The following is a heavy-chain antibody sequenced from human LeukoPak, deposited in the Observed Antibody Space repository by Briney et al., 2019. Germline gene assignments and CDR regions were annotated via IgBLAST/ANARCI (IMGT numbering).Heavy chain of an antibody. CDR3: AREEGFFDY. J-gene: IGHJ4*02. V-gene: IGHV3-30-3*01. CDR2: ISYDGSNK. CDR1: GFTFSSYA. Sequence: GRSLRLSCAASGFTFSSYAMHWVRQAPGKGLEWVAVISYDGSNKYYADSVKGRFTISRDNSKNTLYLQMNSLRAEDTAVYYCAREEGFFDYWGQGTLVTVSS.